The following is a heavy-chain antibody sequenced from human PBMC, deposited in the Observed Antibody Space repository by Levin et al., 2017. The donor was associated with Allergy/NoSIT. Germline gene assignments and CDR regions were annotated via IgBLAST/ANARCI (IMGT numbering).Heavy chain of an antibody. CDR1: GGSISSYY. Sequence: ESLKISCTVSGGSISSYYWSWIRQPPGKGLEWIGYIYYSGSTNYNPSLKSRVTISVDTSKNQFSLKLSSVTAADTAVYYCARGCFGYYDFWSGYFPYYYGMDVWGQGTTVTVSS. V-gene: IGHV4-59*01. CDR3: ARGCFGYYDFWSGYFPYYYGMDV. J-gene: IGHJ6*02. CDR2: IYYSGST. D-gene: IGHD3-3*01.